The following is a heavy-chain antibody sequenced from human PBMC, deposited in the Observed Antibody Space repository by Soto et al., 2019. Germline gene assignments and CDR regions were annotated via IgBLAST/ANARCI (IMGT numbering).Heavy chain of an antibody. CDR3: ARAQISEGRADYFDY. D-gene: IGHD3-10*01. CDR1: GGSISSGDYY. V-gene: IGHV4-30-4*01. J-gene: IGHJ4*02. CDR2: IYYSGST. Sequence: QVQLQESGPGLVKPSQTLSLTCTVSGGSISSGDYYWSWIRQPPGKGLEWIGYIYYSGSTYYNPSLEGRVTISVDTSKNQFSLKLSAVTAADTAVYYCARAQISEGRADYFDYWGQGTLVTVSS.